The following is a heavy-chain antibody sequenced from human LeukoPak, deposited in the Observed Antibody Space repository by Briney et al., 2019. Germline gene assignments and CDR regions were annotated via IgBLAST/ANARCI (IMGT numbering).Heavy chain of an antibody. Sequence: QTGGSLRLSCAASGFTFSSYAMHWVRQAPGKGLEWVAVISYDGSNKYYADSVKGRFTISRDNSKNTLYLQMNSLRAEDTAVYYCARPLYCSSTSCYFVFGYWGQGTLVTVSS. CDR3: ARPLYCSSTSCYFVFGY. D-gene: IGHD2-2*01. CDR2: ISYDGSNK. J-gene: IGHJ4*02. CDR1: GFTFSSYA. V-gene: IGHV3-30-3*01.